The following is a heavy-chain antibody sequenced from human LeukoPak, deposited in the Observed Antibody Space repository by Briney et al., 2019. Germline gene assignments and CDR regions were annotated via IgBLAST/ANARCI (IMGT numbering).Heavy chain of an antibody. J-gene: IGHJ4*02. V-gene: IGHV1-18*04. CDR3: ARRAHPWNEGDY. D-gene: IGHD1-1*01. CDR1: GYTFTSDG. CDR2: SSAYNGDT. Sequence: ASVKVSCKPSGYTFTSDGISWVRHAPGQGREWMGWSSAYNGDTNYAQKLQGRVTMTTYTCTSTLYLDPRSARDAATDVYSCARRAHPWNEGDYWGQGTLVTVSS.